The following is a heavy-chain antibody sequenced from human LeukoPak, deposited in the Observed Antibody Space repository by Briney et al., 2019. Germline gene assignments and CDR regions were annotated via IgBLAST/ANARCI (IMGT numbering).Heavy chain of an antibody. CDR1: GGSISSYY. CDR2: IYYSGST. V-gene: IGHV4-59*05. J-gene: IGHJ4*02. D-gene: IGHD5-18*01. CDR3: ARQPQLWLQYYFDY. Sequence: SETLSLTCTVSGGSISSYYWSWIRQPPGKGLEWIGSIYYSGSTCYNPSLKSRVTISVDTSKNQFSLKLSSVTAADTAVYYCARQPQLWLQYYFDYWGQGTLVTVSS.